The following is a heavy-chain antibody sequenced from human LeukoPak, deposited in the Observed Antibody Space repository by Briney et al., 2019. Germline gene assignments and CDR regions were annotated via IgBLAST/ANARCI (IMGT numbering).Heavy chain of an antibody. V-gene: IGHV4-34*01. J-gene: IGHJ4*02. CDR3: ARDTSYVPFDY. CDR1: GGSFSGYY. D-gene: IGHD3-16*01. CDR2: INHSGST. Sequence: SETLSLTCAVYGGSFSGYYWSWIRQPPGKGLEWIGEINHSGSTNYNPSLKSRVTISVDTSKNQFSLKLSSVTAADTAVYYCARDTSYVPFDYWGQGTLVTVSS.